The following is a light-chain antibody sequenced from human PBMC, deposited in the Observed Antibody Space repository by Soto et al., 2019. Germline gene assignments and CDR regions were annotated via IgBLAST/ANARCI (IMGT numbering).Light chain of an antibody. CDR1: SSNIGAGYD. CDR3: PSYGSSLSVGV. Sequence: QSVLTQPPSVSGAPGQRVTISCTGSSSNIGAGYDVHWYQQLPGTAPKLLIYGNSNRPSGVPDRFSGSKSGTSASLAITGLQAEDEAYYCCPSYGSSLSVGVFGGGTKLTVL. J-gene: IGLJ3*02. V-gene: IGLV1-40*01. CDR2: GNS.